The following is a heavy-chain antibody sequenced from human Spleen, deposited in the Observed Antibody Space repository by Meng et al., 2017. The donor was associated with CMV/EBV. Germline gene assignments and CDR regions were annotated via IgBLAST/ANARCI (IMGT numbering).Heavy chain of an antibody. J-gene: IGHJ5*02. CDR2: IYSDGRT. V-gene: IGHV4-31*02. CDR1: GASISSGGFS. CDR3: ARGGYTSGSGWFAP. D-gene: IGHD1-1*01. Sequence: CGASISSGGFSWNWIRQHAEKGLEWIGYIYSDGRTYYNPSLKSRLAISLDTPKNQFSLNLTSVTAADTAVYYCARGGYTSGSGWFAPWRQGTLVTVSS.